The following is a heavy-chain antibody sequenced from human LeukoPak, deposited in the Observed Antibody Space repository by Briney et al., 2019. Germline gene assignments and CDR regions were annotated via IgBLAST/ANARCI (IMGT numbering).Heavy chain of an antibody. CDR3: AKRGVVIRVILVGFHKQAYYFDS. Sequence: GGSLRLSCAASGFTFSDYYMSWIRQAPGKGLEWVSYISSSGSTIYYADSVKGRFTISRDNAKNTLYLQMNSLRAEDTAVYFCAKRGVVIRVILVGFHKQAYYFDSWGQGALVTVSS. D-gene: IGHD3-10*01. CDR1: GFTFSDYY. CDR2: ISSSGSTI. J-gene: IGHJ4*02. V-gene: IGHV3-11*01.